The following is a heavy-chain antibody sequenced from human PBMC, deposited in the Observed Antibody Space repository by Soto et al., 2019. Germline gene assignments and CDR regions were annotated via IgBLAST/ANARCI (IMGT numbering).Heavy chain of an antibody. CDR3: ARDGLAGNVTYYYSMDV. CDR2: FYYSGKTT. V-gene: IGHV4-61*01. Sequence: QVQLQESGPGLVRPSETLSLTCTVSGASVTGSSDYWTWIRQPPGQALEWIGNFYYSGKTTHYNHSLKRRVTISLDTSKKQLYLTLTSVTAADTAVYYCARDGLAGNVTYYYSMDVWGQGTAVTVTS. D-gene: IGHD1-1*01. J-gene: IGHJ6*02. CDR1: GASVTGSSDY.